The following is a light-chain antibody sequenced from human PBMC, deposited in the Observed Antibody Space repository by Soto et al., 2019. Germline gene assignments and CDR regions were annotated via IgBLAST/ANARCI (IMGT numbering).Light chain of an antibody. V-gene: IGLV7-46*01. J-gene: IGLJ2*01. CDR2: DTS. CDR1: TGAVTSGHY. Sequence: QAVVTQEPSLTVSPGGTVTLTCGSSTGAVTSGHYPYWFQQKPGQAPRTLIYDTSNKHSWTPARFSGSLLGGKAALTLSGAQPEDGAEYSCFLSYNGARVFGGGTKLTAL. CDR3: FLSYNGARV.